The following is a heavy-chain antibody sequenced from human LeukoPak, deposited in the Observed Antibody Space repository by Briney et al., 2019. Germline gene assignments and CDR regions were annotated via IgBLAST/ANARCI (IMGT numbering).Heavy chain of an antibody. D-gene: IGHD5-24*01. CDR2: INSDGSST. J-gene: IGHJ4*02. CDR3: AKEVEMLFDC. CDR1: GFTFSSYW. V-gene: IGHV3-74*01. Sequence: GGSLRLSCAAPGFTFSSYWMQWVRQAPGKGLVWVSRINSDGSSTSYADSVKGRFTISRDNAKNTLYLQMNSLRAEDTAVYFCAKEVEMLFDCWGQGTLVTVSS.